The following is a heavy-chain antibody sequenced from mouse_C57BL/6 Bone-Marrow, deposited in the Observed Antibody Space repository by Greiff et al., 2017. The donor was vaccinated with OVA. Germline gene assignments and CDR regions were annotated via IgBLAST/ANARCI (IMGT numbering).Heavy chain of an antibody. CDR2: ILPGSGST. Sequence: QVQLQQSGAELMKPGASVKLSCKATGYTFTGYWIEWVKQRPGHGLEWIGEILPGSGSTTYTEKFKGTATFTADTSSNTAYMQLSSLTTEDSAIYYCARWFITTVVVVRGQGTTLTVSS. V-gene: IGHV1-9*01. D-gene: IGHD1-1*01. CDR3: ARWFITTVVVV. J-gene: IGHJ2*01. CDR1: GYTFTGYW.